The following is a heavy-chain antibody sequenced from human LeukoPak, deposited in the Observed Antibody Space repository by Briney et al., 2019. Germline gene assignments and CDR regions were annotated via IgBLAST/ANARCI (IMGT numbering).Heavy chain of an antibody. CDR2: IYYSGST. Sequence: SETLSLTCAVYGGSFSGYYWSWIRQPPGKGLEWIGYIYYSGSTNYNPSLKSRVTISVDTSKNQFSLKLSSVTAADTAVYYCAKFLTIFGGYGMDVWGQGTTVTVSS. CDR3: AKFLTIFGGYGMDV. V-gene: IGHV4-59*08. CDR1: GGSFSGYY. D-gene: IGHD3-3*01. J-gene: IGHJ6*02.